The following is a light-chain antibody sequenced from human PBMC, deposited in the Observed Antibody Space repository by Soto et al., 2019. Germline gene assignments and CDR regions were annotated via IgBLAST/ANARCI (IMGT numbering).Light chain of an antibody. CDR3: QQLNTYPVT. CDR2: AAS. CDR1: QSIGTY. J-gene: IGKJ4*01. V-gene: IGKV1-39*01. Sequence: DIQMTQSPSSLSASVGDRVTITCRASQSIGTYLNWYLQKPGKAPQLLIHAASSLQTGVPSRFSGSGSGTEFTLTISSLQPEDFASFYCQQLNTYPVTFGGGTKVDVK.